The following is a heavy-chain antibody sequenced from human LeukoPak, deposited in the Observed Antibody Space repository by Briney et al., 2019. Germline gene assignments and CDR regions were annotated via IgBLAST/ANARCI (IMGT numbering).Heavy chain of an antibody. J-gene: IGHJ5*02. CDR3: ARENIVVVPAAMRFFDWFDP. Sequence: ASAKVSCKASGYTFTSYGISWVRQAPGQGLEWMGWISAYNGNTNYAQKLQGRVTMTTDTSTSTAYMELRSLRSDDTAVYYCARENIVVVPAAMRFFDWFDPWGQGTLVTVSS. CDR2: ISAYNGNT. CDR1: GYTFTSYG. V-gene: IGHV1-18*01. D-gene: IGHD2-2*01.